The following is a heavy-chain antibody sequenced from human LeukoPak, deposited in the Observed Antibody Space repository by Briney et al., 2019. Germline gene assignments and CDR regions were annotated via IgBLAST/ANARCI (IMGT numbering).Heavy chain of an antibody. V-gene: IGHV4-34*01. J-gene: IGHJ3*02. D-gene: IGHD3-22*01. Sequence: SETLSLTCAVYGGSFSGYYWSWIRQPPGKGLEWIGEINHSGSTNYNPSLKSRVTISVDTSKNQFSLKLSSVTAADTAVYYCARVGRYYDSSGPYDAFDIWGQGTMVTVSS. CDR2: INHSGST. CDR3: ARVGRYYDSSGPYDAFDI. CDR1: GGSFSGYY.